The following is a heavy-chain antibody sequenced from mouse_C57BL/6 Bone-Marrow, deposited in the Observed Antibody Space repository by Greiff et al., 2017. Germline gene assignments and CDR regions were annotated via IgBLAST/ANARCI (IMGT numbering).Heavy chain of an antibody. J-gene: IGHJ1*03. CDR1: GFTFTDYY. CDR2: IRNKANGYTT. V-gene: IGHV7-3*01. D-gene: IGHD1-1*01. CDR3: ARSTTVVATDWYFDV. Sequence: EVQLVESGGGLVQPGGSLSFSCAASGFTFTDYYMSWVRQPPGKALEWLGFIRNKANGYTTEYSASVKGRFTISRDNSQSILYLQMNALRAENSATYYCARSTTVVATDWYFDVWGTGATVTVSS.